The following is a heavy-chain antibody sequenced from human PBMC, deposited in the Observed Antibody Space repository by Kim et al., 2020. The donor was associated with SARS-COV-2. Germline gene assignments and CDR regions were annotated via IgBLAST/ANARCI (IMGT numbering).Heavy chain of an antibody. CDR1: GGSISSYY. J-gene: IGHJ3*02. D-gene: IGHD3-10*01. CDR3: ARELRLWFGEFSAFET. CDR2: IYYSGST. V-gene: IGHV4-59*01. Sequence: SETLSLTCTVSGGSISSYYWSWIRQPPGKGLEWIGYIYYSGSTNYNPSLKSRVTISVDTSKNQFSLKLSSVTAAETAVYYCARELRLWFGEFSAFETWGQGTMVTVSS.